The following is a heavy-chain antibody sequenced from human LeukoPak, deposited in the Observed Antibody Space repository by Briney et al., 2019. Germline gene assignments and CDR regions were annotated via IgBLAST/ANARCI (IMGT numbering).Heavy chain of an antibody. D-gene: IGHD1-14*01. CDR2: IKQDGSEK. Sequence: GGSLRLSSVASGFTFSTYWITWVRQAPGKGLEWVANIKQDGSEKYYVDSVKGRFTISRDNAKNSLYLQMNSLRAEDTAVYYCARRREQVSFISRRKDQSFDYWGQGTLVTVSS. CDR1: GFTFSTYW. J-gene: IGHJ4*02. V-gene: IGHV3-7*01. CDR3: ARRREQVSFISRRKDQSFDY.